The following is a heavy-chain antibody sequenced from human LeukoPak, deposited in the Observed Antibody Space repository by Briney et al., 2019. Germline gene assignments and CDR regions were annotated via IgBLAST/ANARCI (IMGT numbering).Heavy chain of an antibody. J-gene: IGHJ4*02. V-gene: IGHV3-48*03. CDR2: ISSDSSTI. CDR3: ANHFACGATTCPSFDH. D-gene: IGHD2-21*01. Sequence: GGSLRLSCAASGFTLSSDKMNWVRQAPGEWLEWVSYISSDSSTIYYAASVKGRFTISRDNAKNSLSLQMNNLRADDTGIYYCANHFACGATTCPSFDHWGQGTLVTVSS. CDR1: GFTLSSDK.